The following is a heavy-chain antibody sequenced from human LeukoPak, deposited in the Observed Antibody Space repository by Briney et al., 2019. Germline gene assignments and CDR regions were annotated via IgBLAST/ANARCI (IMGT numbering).Heavy chain of an antibody. Sequence: GGSLRLSCVASGFTFSSYWMSWVRRAPGKGLEWVANIKQDGSEKYYVDSVKGRFTISRDNDKRSLYLQMNSLRAADTAVYYCARENYLWGSYRSNWFDPWGQGTLVTVSS. CDR2: IKQDGSEK. D-gene: IGHD3-16*02. CDR1: GFTFSSYW. V-gene: IGHV3-7*03. CDR3: ARENYLWGSYRSNWFDP. J-gene: IGHJ5*02.